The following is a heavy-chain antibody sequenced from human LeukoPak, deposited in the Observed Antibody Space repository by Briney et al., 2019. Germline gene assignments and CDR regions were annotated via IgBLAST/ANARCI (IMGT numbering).Heavy chain of an antibody. V-gene: IGHV3-11*04. Sequence: GGSLRLSCAASGFTFSDYYMSWIRQAPGKGLEWISYIGGSGSTKYYADSVKGRFTISRDNAKNSLYLQMNSLRAEDTAVYYCARDPLRKTYKTQAAGTNYFDYWGQGTLVTVSS. CDR1: GFTFSDYY. CDR3: ARDPLRKTYKTQAAGTNYFDY. D-gene: IGHD6-13*01. J-gene: IGHJ4*02. CDR2: IGGSGSTK.